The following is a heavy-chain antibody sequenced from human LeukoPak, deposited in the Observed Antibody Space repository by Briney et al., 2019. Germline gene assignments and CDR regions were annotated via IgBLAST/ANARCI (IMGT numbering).Heavy chain of an antibody. Sequence: GGSLRLSCAASGFTFSSYAMSWVRQAPGKGLAWVSVISGSGDSTDYADSVKGRFTISRDNSKNTLYLQMNSLRAEDTAVYYCARDNRIVPAAIPSYYYGMGVWGQGTTVTVSS. D-gene: IGHD2-2*01. CDR1: GFTFSSYA. J-gene: IGHJ6*02. V-gene: IGHV3-23*01. CDR2: ISGSGDST. CDR3: ARDNRIVPAAIPSYYYGMGV.